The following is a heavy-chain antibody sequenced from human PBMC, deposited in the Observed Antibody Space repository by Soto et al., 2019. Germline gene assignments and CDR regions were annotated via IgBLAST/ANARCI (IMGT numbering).Heavy chain of an antibody. J-gene: IGHJ4*02. CDR1: GGSISSCGYY. V-gene: IGHV4-31*03. D-gene: IGHD5-18*01. CDR2: IYYSGST. Sequence: SETLSLTCTVSGGSISSCGYYWSWIRQHPVKGLEWIGYIYYSGSTYYNPSLKSRVTISVDTSKNQFSLKLSSVTAADTAVYYCARESAIVPDYFAYWGQGTLVIGSS. CDR3: ARESAIVPDYFAY.